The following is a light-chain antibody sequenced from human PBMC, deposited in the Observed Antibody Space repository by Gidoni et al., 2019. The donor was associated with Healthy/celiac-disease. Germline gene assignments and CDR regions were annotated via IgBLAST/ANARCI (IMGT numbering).Light chain of an antibody. CDR2: GAS. CDR1: QSVSSSY. J-gene: IGKJ3*01. CDR3: QQYGSSPPGFT. Sequence: EIVLTQSPGTLSLSPGERATLSCRASQSVSSSYLAWYQQKPGQAPRLLIYGASSRATGIPDFTLTISRLEPEDFAVYYCQQYGSSPPGFTFGPGTKVDIK. V-gene: IGKV3-20*01.